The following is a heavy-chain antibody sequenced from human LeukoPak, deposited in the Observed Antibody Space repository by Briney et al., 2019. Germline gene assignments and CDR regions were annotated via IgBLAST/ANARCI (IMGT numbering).Heavy chain of an antibody. D-gene: IGHD5-12*01. Sequence: GRSLRPSCAASGFTFSSYGMHWVRQAPGKGLEWVAVIWYDGSNKYYADSVKGRFTISRDNSKNTLYLQMNSLRAEDTAVYYCAKDRGVDIVATTFDYWGQGTLVTVSS. CDR2: IWYDGSNK. J-gene: IGHJ4*02. V-gene: IGHV3-33*06. CDR3: AKDRGVDIVATTFDY. CDR1: GFTFSSYG.